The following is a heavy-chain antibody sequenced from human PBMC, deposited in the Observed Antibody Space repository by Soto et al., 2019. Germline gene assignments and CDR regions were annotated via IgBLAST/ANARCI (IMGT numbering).Heavy chain of an antibody. V-gene: IGHV3-74*01. D-gene: IGHD3-16*02. CDR2: INSDGSSV. CDR1: GFTFSTSW. Sequence: PGGSLRLSCEASGFTFSTSWMHWVRQTPGKGLVWVSRINSDGSSVSYTDSVKGRFTISRDNAKNTLYLEMNSLTAEDTAVYYCASASSLFIVTDFWGHGIQDTVTS. J-gene: IGHJ1*01. CDR3: ASASSLFIVTDF.